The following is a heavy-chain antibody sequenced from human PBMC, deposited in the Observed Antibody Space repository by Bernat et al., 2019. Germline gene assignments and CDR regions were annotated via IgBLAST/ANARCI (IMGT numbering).Heavy chain of an antibody. CDR2: IKQDGGEK. V-gene: IGHV3-7*03. Sequence: VQLVESGGDLVQPGGSLRVSCAASGFIFRSYWMSWVRQAPGKGLEGVANIKQDGGEKFYVDSVKGRFPISRDHAKNSLYLQINNFRAEDTAVYYCATLGSRQPYFFWGQGTLVTVSP. D-gene: IGHD2/OR15-2a*01. CDR1: GFIFRSYW. J-gene: IGHJ4*02. CDR3: ATLGSRQPYFF.